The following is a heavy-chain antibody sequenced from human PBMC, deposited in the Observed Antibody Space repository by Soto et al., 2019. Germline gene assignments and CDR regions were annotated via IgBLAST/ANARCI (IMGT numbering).Heavy chain of an antibody. CDR1: GYSFTSYW. D-gene: IGHD2-15*01. CDR3: ARHKGYCDSTSCYGMDV. Sequence: GESLKISCKGSGYSFTSYWIVWVRQMPGKGLEWMGSIYPGDSDTRYSPSLQGQVTISADKSITTAYLQWNSLKASDTAMYFCARHKGYCDSTSCYGMDVWGQGAKVTVPS. J-gene: IGHJ6*02. V-gene: IGHV5-51*01. CDR2: IYPGDSDT.